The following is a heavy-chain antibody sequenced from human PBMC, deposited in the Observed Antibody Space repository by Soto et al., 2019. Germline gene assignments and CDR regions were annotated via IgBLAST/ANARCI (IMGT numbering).Heavy chain of an antibody. CDR3: ARHLEASVTPGYNYFDP. Sequence: PGESLKISCKGSGDSFATYWIGWVRQMPGKGLERMGIIYPGDSDTRYSPSFQGQVTISADKSINTAYLQWSSLKASDTAMYYCARHLEASVTPGYNYFDPWGQGTLVTVSS. D-gene: IGHD3-3*01. CDR2: IYPGDSDT. V-gene: IGHV5-51*01. J-gene: IGHJ5*02. CDR1: GDSFATYW.